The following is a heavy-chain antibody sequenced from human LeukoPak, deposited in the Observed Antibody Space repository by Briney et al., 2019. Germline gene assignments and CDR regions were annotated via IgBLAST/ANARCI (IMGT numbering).Heavy chain of an antibody. CDR3: ARDEGSPYRGPGDPGIEYSSSSGGRH. Sequence: GGSLRLSCSASGFTFSSYSMNWVRQAPGKGLEWVSSISSSSSYIYYADSVKGRFTISRDNAKNSLYLQMNSLRAEDTAVYYCARDEGSPYRGPGDPGIEYSSSSGGRHWGQGTLVTVSS. D-gene: IGHD6-6*01. CDR2: ISSSSSYI. V-gene: IGHV3-21*01. CDR1: GFTFSSYS. J-gene: IGHJ4*02.